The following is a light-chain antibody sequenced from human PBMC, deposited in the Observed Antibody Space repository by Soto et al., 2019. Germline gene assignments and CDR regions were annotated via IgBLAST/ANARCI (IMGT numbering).Light chain of an antibody. Sequence: QAVVPQEHSLTVSPGGTVTLTCGSSTGTVTSGHYPYWFQLKPGQAPRTLLYDINNKHSWTPARFSGSLLGGKAALTLSGAQPEDEGDYYCLLSYSGPSIFGGGTQLTVL. V-gene: IGLV7-46*01. CDR1: TGTVTSGHY. J-gene: IGLJ7*01. CDR2: DIN. CDR3: LLSYSGPSI.